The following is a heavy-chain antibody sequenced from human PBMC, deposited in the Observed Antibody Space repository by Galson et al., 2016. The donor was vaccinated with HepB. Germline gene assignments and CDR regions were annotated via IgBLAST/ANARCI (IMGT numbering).Heavy chain of an antibody. Sequence: SLRLSCAASGFTFSTYGMHWVRQAPGKGLEWVALIWYDGSKKYYADSVKGRFTISRDNSKNTLYLQMNSLRAEDTAVYYRARRIEELDYWGQGTLVTVSS. CDR2: IWYDGSKK. V-gene: IGHV3-33*01. CDR3: ARRIEELDY. J-gene: IGHJ4*02. CDR1: GFTFSTYG. D-gene: IGHD2/OR15-2a*01.